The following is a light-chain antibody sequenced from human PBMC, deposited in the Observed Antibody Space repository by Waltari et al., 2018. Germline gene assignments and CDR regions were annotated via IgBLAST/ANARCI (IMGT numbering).Light chain of an antibody. CDR3: QQYASSVLYT. Sequence: IVLTQYPGTLSLSPGDRAYLPGQASQSLGKNYLAWYQHKPGQAPRLLIYGASSRAAGIPDRFSGSGSGTDFTLTISRLEPEDFAVYYCQQYASSVLYTFGQGTKLEIK. J-gene: IGKJ2*01. V-gene: IGKV3-20*01. CDR2: GAS. CDR1: QSLGKNY.